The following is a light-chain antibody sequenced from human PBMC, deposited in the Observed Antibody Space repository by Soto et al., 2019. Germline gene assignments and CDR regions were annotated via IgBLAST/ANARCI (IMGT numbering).Light chain of an antibody. Sequence: QSVLTQPASVSGSPGQSITISCTGTSSDVGGYNYVSWYQQHPGKAPKLMIYEVSNRPSGVSNRFSGSKSGNTASLTISGLQAQDEAAYYCSSNTSSSTLVLGNGTKVTV. J-gene: IGLJ1*01. V-gene: IGLV2-14*01. CDR1: SSDVGGYNY. CDR2: EVS. CDR3: SSNTSSSTLV.